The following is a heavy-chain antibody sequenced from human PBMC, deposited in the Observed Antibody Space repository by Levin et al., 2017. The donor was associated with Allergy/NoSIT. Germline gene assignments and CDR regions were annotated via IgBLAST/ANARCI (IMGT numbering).Heavy chain of an antibody. CDR1: GYTFTSYA. Sequence: ASVKVSCKASGYTFTSYAMNWVRQAPGQGLEWMGWINTNTGNPTYAQGFTGRFVFSLDTSVSTAYLQISSLKAEDTAVYYCARGAGRYYGSGSPYNWFDPWGQGTLVTVSS. J-gene: IGHJ5*02. CDR2: INTNTGNP. V-gene: IGHV7-4-1*02. D-gene: IGHD3-10*01. CDR3: ARGAGRYYGSGSPYNWFDP.